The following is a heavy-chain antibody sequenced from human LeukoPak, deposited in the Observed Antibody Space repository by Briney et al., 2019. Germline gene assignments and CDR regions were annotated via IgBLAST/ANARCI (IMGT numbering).Heavy chain of an antibody. Sequence: SETLSLTCTVSGGSISSYYWSWIRQPAGKGLEWIGRIYTSESTNYNPSLRSRVTMSVDTSKYQFSLKLNSVTAADTAVYYCARNYCSSTSCYDAFDIWGQGTMVTVSS. CDR3: ARNYCSSTSCYDAFDI. CDR1: GGSISSYY. CDR2: IYTSEST. J-gene: IGHJ3*02. V-gene: IGHV4-4*07. D-gene: IGHD2-2*01.